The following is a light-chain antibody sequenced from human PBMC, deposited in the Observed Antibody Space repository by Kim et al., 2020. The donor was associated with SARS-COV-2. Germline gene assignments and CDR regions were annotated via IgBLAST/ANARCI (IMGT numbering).Light chain of an antibody. CDR3: NSRDSNENVF. CDR1: SRRSYY. V-gene: IGLV3-19*01. CDR2: SKN. Sequence: VALRQTVRITCQGDSRRSYYATWYQQKTGQAPILVIYSKNNRPSGIPDRFSGASSGNTASLTITGTQAGDEADYYCNSRDSNENVFFGGGTQLTVL. J-gene: IGLJ2*01.